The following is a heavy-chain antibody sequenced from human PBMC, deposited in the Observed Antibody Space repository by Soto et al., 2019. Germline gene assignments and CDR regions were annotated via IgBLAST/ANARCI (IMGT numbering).Heavy chain of an antibody. CDR2: IIPIFGTA. V-gene: IGHV1-69*13. CDR1: GGTFNSYA. J-gene: IGHJ6*02. CDR3: ARSVVTNNPGGYYYYYGMDV. D-gene: IGHD5-12*01. Sequence: ASVKVSCKASGGTFNSYAISWVRQAPGQGLEWMGGIIPIFGTANYAQKFQGRVTITADESTSTAYMELSSLRSEDTAVYYCARSVVTNNPGGYYYYYGMDVWGQGTTVTVSS.